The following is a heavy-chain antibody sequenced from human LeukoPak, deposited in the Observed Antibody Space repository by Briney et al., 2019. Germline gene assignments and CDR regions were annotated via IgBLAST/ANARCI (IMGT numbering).Heavy chain of an antibody. Sequence: PGGSLRLSCVASGFTFSRHWMAWVRQAPGKGLEWVANINPDGSEKSYVESVKGRFTISRDKAKNSLYLQMNRLRAEDTALYYCARDGGSSGSYPYWGQGILVTVSS. CDR2: INPDGSEK. V-gene: IGHV3-7*01. D-gene: IGHD1-26*01. J-gene: IGHJ4*02. CDR3: ARDGGSSGSYPY. CDR1: GFTFSRHW.